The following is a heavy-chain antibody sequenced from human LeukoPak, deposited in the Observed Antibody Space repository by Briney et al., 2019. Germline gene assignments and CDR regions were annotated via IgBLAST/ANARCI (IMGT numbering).Heavy chain of an antibody. CDR2: ISYSGST. J-gene: IGHJ5*02. V-gene: IGHV4-59*01. CDR1: GGSISGYY. Sequence: SETLSLTCTVSGGSISGYYWSWIRQPPGKGLEWIGYISYSGSTNYNPSLKRRVTISVDMSKNQFSPKLTSVTAADTALYYCARDQPHFDPWGQGTLVTVSS. CDR3: ARDQPHFDP.